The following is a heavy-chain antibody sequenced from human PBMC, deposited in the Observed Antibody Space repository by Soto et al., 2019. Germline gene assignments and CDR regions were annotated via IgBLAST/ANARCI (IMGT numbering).Heavy chain of an antibody. D-gene: IGHD3-22*01. CDR3: AKDTYYYDRSGYYTYDH. Sequence: PSETLSLTCTVSGGSISSYYWSWIRQPPGKGLEWIGYIYYSGSTNYNPSLKSRVTISVDTSKNQFSLRAEDTAVYYCAKDTYYYDRSGYYTYDHWGQGTQVTVSS. J-gene: IGHJ4*02. CDR2: IYYSGST. V-gene: IGHV4-59*01. CDR1: GGSISSYY.